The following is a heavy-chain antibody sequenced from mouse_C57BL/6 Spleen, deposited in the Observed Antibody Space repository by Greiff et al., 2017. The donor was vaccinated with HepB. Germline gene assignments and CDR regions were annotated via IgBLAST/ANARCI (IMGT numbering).Heavy chain of an antibody. V-gene: IGHV1-50*01. D-gene: IGHD1-1*01. J-gene: IGHJ2*01. CDR1: GYTFTSYW. Sequence: QVQLQQPGAELVKPGASVKLSCKASGYTFTSYWMQWVKQRPGQGLEWIGEIDPSDSYTNYNQKFKGKATLTVDTSSSTAYMQLGSLTSEDSAVYYCARGITTVAIDYWGQGTTLTVSS. CDR2: IDPSDSYT. CDR3: ARGITTVAIDY.